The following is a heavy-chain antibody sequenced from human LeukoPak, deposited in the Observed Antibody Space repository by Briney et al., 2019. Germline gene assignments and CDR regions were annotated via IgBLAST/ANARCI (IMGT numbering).Heavy chain of an antibody. D-gene: IGHD4-23*01. Sequence: SVKVSCKASGGTFSSYAISWVRQAPGQGLEWMGGIIPIFGTANYAQKFQGRVTITADKSTSTAYIELSSLRSEDTAVYYCAREDDYGGKFWAFDIWGQGTMVTVSS. V-gene: IGHV1-69*06. J-gene: IGHJ3*02. CDR2: IIPIFGTA. CDR3: AREDDYGGKFWAFDI. CDR1: GGTFSSYA.